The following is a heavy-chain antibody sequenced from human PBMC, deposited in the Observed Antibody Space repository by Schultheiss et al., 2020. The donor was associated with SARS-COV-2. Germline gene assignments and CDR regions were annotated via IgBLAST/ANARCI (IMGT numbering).Heavy chain of an antibody. CDR2: IYYSGST. J-gene: IGHJ6*02. CDR3: ARRAGRQVLLEYHYYGMGV. D-gene: IGHD3-3*01. CDR1: GGSISSGNYY. Sequence: SETLSLTCTVSGGSISSGNYYWSWIRQAPGKGLEWIGYIYYSGSTYYSPSLKSRVTMSLDSSKNQLSLRLTSVTAADTAVYFCARRAGRQVLLEYHYYGMGVWGQGTTVTVSS. V-gene: IGHV4-30-4*01.